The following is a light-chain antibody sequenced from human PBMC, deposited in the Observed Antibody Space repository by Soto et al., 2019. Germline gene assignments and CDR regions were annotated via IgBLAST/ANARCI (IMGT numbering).Light chain of an antibody. CDR2: DVN. J-gene: IGLJ3*02. Sequence: QSALTQPASVSGSPGQSITISCTGTSSDVGGYNYVSWYRQYPGQAPKLIIYDVNNRPSGVSNRFSASKSGNTASLTIPGLQAEDEADYYCSSYTSGSTLVVFGGGTKLTVL. CDR1: SSDVGGYNY. V-gene: IGLV2-14*01. CDR3: SSYTSGSTLVV.